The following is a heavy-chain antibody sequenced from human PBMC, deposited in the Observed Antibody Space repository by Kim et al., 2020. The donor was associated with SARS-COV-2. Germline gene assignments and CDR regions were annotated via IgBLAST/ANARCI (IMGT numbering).Heavy chain of an antibody. J-gene: IGHJ4*01. Sequence: GGSLRLSCAASGFSLSTYWMHWVRQAPGKGLVWVSRSKTDGSRTDYADSVRGRFTFSRDNARNTLYLQMNGLRAEDMALYYCARVAYRRDGYNAYFDLWG. CDR1: GFSLSTYW. V-gene: IGHV3-74*01. CDR2: SKTDGSRT. CDR3: ARVAYRRDGYNAYFDL. D-gene: IGHD2-21*01.